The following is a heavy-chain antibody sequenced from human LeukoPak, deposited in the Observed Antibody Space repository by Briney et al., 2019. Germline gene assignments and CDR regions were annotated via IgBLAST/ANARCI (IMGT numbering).Heavy chain of an antibody. CDR3: ARPLQYSTSWQGFDP. Sequence: HAGGSLRLSCVASGFSSYAIHWVRQAPGKGLEWVSVISNDGNKKYYADSVKGRFTISRDNSKNTWYLQMNSLRDDDTGVYHCARPLQYSTSWQGFDPWGQGTLVTVSS. V-gene: IGHV3-30*04. CDR1: GFSSYA. CDR2: ISNDGNKK. J-gene: IGHJ5*02. D-gene: IGHD2-2*01.